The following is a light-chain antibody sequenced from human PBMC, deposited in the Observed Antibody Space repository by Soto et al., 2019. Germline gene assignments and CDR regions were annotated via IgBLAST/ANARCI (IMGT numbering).Light chain of an antibody. CDR1: QSISTY. CDR2: GAS. V-gene: IGKV1-39*01. CDR3: QQSFITPPLT. Sequence: DIQMTQSPSSLSASIGDRITITCRASQSISTYLNWYQQKPGKAPRLLIYGASTLQNGVPSRFTGRGSATDHTLTISSLQPEDFATYYCQQSFITPPLTFGGGTKVEMK. J-gene: IGKJ4*01.